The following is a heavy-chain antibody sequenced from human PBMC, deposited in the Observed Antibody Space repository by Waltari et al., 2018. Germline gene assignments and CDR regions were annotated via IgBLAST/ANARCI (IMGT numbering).Heavy chain of an antibody. CDR2: KWSDGRNK. CDR1: GFSFSSCG. Sequence: QEQLVESGGGVVQPGRSLRLSCAASGFSFSSCGMHWVREAPGKGREGGAVKWSDGRNKYYADSVQGRFNISRDNSENTVYVQMNSLRGEDTAVYYCARGVSSGYSYGLAYWGQGTLVTVSS. CDR3: ARGVSSGYSYGLAY. J-gene: IGHJ4*02. V-gene: IGHV3-33*01. D-gene: IGHD5-18*01.